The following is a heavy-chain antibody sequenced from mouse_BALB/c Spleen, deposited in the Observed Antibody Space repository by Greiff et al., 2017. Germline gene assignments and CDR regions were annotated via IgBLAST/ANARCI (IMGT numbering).Heavy chain of an antibody. CDR1: GYSITSDYA. CDR3: ARSLLRPAWFAY. D-gene: IGHD1-2*01. CDR2: ISYSGST. Sequence: EVQLKESGPGLVKPSQSLSLTCTVTGYSITSDYAWNWIRQFPGNKLEWMGYISYSGSTSYNPSLKSRISITRDTSKNQFFLQLNSVTTEDTATYYCARSLLRPAWFAYWGQGTLVTVSA. V-gene: IGHV3-2*02. J-gene: IGHJ3*01.